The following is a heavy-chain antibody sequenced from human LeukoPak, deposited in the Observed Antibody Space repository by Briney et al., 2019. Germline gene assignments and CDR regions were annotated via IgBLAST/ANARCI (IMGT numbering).Heavy chain of an antibody. V-gene: IGHV4-34*01. D-gene: IGHD2-2*01. CDR1: GGSFSGYY. Sequence: SETLSLTCAVYGGSFSGYYWSWIRQPPGKGLEWIGEINHSGSTNYNPSLKSRVTISVDTSKNQLSLKLSSVTAADTAVYYCARGPNLPDIVVVPAAMIDPWGQGTLVTVSS. J-gene: IGHJ5*02. CDR2: INHSGST. CDR3: ARGPNLPDIVVVPAAMIDP.